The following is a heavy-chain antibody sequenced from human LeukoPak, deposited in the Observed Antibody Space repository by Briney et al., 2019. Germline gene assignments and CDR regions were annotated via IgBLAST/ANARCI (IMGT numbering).Heavy chain of an antibody. Sequence: GRSLRLSCAASGFPFSSYAMHWVRQAPGKGLEWVAVISYDGSNKYYADSVKGRFTISRDNSKNTLYLQMNSLRAEDTAVYYCARDYGGNSGGELDYWGQGTLVTVSS. CDR3: ARDYGGNSGGELDY. CDR1: GFPFSSYA. D-gene: IGHD4-23*01. V-gene: IGHV3-30-3*01. J-gene: IGHJ4*02. CDR2: ISYDGSNK.